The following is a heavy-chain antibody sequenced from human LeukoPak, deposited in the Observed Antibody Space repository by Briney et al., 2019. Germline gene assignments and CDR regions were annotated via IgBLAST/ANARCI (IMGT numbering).Heavy chain of an antibody. Sequence: ASVKVSCKASGYSFTGYYMHLVRQAPGQGLEWMGWINPNSGGTNYAQKFQGRVTMTRDTSISTAYMELSRLRSDDTAVYYCATDVFRSSSLPFDYWGQGTLVTVSS. D-gene: IGHD6-6*01. CDR1: GYSFTGYY. J-gene: IGHJ4*02. V-gene: IGHV1-2*02. CDR2: INPNSGGT. CDR3: ATDVFRSSSLPFDY.